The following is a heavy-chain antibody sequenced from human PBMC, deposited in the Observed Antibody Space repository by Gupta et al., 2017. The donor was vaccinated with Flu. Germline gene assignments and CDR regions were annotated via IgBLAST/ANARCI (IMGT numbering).Heavy chain of an antibody. V-gene: IGHV3-30*18. Sequence: VQLVASGGGVVQPGRSLSLTWPASGFTFSSYAMHWFPQAPGKGLEWVAAISYDGNNKEYADSVKGRCTISRDNSKNTLDLEMNSLSIEDTAVYYCAKVFNWFSAYLDDWGQGTLVTVSS. D-gene: IGHD3-9*01. CDR3: AKVFNWFSAYLDD. CDR1: GFTFSSYA. J-gene: IGHJ4*02. CDR2: ISYDGNNK.